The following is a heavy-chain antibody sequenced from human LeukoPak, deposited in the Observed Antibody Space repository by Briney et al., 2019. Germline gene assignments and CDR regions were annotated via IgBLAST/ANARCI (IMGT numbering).Heavy chain of an antibody. CDR3: ARSGGYATTWDY. D-gene: IGHD3-16*01. CDR1: GGSITNYY. Sequence: SETLSLTCTVSGGSITNYYWSWIRQPPGKGLEWIGFIFHTGSTNYNPSLKSRVSLSIDTAKNQFSLKLNSVTAADTALYYCARSGGYATTWDYWGQGTLVTVSS. J-gene: IGHJ4*02. V-gene: IGHV4-59*08. CDR2: IFHTGST.